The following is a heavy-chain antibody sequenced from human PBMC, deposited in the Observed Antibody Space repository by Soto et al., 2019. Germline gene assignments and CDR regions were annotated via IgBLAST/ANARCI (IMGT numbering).Heavy chain of an antibody. Sequence: VQLVESGGGVVQPGRSLRLSCAASGFNFGGYGMHWVRQAPGRGLEWVAVISNEGSKKLYADSVKGRFTISRDNSKNTLYLQMNSLRPEDTAIYYCRGDGESSENWGQGTLVTVSS. CDR3: RGDGESSEN. CDR2: ISNEGSKK. CDR1: GFNFGGYG. J-gene: IGHJ4*02. V-gene: IGHV3-30*03. D-gene: IGHD6-6*01.